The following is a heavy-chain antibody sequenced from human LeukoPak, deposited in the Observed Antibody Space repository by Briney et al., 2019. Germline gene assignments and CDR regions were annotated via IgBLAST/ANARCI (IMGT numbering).Heavy chain of an antibody. Sequence: GGSLTLSCAASAFNFRTYGMHWVPQAPGRGREWVAVIWHDGSKRYSADSVKGRFAISRDDSRNMVYLQMNSLIGDDTAVYYCAKDGSLYPVDWGQGTLVTVSS. CDR1: AFNFRTYG. V-gene: IGHV3-33*06. CDR3: AKDGSLYPVD. CDR2: IWHDGSKR. J-gene: IGHJ4*02. D-gene: IGHD2-2*02.